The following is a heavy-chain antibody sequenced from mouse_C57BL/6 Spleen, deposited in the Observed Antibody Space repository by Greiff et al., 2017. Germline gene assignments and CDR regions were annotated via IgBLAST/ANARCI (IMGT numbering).Heavy chain of an antibody. CDR1: GFTFSSYG. D-gene: IGHD1-1*01. V-gene: IGHV5-6*01. CDR3: ARHDGSSLYYFGY. CDR2: ISSGGSYT. Sequence: EVKLMESGGDLVKPGGSLKLSCAASGFTFSSYGMSWVRQTPDKRLEWVATISSGGSYTYYPDSVKGRFTISRDNAKNTLYLQMSSLRSEDTAMYYCARHDGSSLYYFGYWGQGTTLPVAS. J-gene: IGHJ2*01.